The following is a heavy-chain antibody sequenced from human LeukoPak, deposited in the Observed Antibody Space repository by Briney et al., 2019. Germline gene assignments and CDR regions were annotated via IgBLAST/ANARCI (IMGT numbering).Heavy chain of an antibody. CDR1: GGSIGSGGYY. CDR2: IYYSGST. Sequence: SQTLSLTCTVSGGSIGSGGYYWSWIRQHPGKGLEWIGYIYYSGSTYYNPSLKSRVTISVDTSKNQFSLKLSSVTAADTAVYYCARIFHCSGGSCYSADVWGQGTTVTVSS. V-gene: IGHV4-31*03. J-gene: IGHJ6*02. D-gene: IGHD2-15*01. CDR3: ARIFHCSGGSCYSADV.